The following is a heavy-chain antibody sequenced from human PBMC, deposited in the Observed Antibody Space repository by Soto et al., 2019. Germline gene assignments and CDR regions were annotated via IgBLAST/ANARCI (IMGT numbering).Heavy chain of an antibody. CDR2: IWYDGSNK. Sequence: ESGGGVVQPGRSLRLSCAASGFTFSGYGMHWVRQAPGKGLEWVALIWYDGSNKYYADSVKGRFTISRDNSKNTLYLQMNSLRAEDTAVYYCARDRGPEIYFFDYWGQGTLVTVSS. CDR1: GFTFSGYG. CDR3: ARDRGPEIYFFDY. V-gene: IGHV3-33*01. J-gene: IGHJ4*02.